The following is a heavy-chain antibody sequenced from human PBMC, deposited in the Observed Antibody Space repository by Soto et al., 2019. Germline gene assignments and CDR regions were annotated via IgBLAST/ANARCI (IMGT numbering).Heavy chain of an antibody. J-gene: IGHJ6*03. CDR3: AREQYMDV. CDR2: LYSGGST. CDR1: GFTVSSNY. V-gene: IGHV3-66*01. Sequence: EVQLVESGGGLVQPGGSLRLSCAASGFTVSSNYMNWVRQAPGKGLEWVSVLYSGGSTYYAVSVKGRFTISRDNSKNTLYLQMNSLRAEDTAVYYCAREQYMDVLGKGTTVTVSS.